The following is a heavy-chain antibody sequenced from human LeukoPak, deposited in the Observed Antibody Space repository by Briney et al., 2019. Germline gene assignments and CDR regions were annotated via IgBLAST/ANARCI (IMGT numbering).Heavy chain of an antibody. CDR2: IILNGGET. D-gene: IGHD2-2*01. Sequence: ASVKVSCKASGYTFSSHHIYWLRQAPGQGLEWLGWIILNGGETFYAETFQGRLSITSDTSKSSTYMDLASLAPDDTAVYYCARGPVPAPRRGIYFDYWGQGSLITVSS. J-gene: IGHJ4*02. CDR3: ARGPVPAPRRGIYFDY. V-gene: IGHV1-8*01. CDR1: GYTFSSHH.